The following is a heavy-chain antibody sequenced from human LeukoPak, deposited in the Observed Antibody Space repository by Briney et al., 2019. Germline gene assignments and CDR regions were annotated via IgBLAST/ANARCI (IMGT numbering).Heavy chain of an antibody. Sequence: LETLSLTCAVYGGSLSGHFCSWLRQSPGKGLEWIGEINHSGTTNYNPSLKSRVTLSVDTSKNQFSLRLNSVTAADTAVYYCAKGPQTGWFDTWGQGALVTVSS. CDR3: AKGPQTGWFDT. CDR1: GGSLSGHF. D-gene: IGHD3-10*01. V-gene: IGHV4-34*01. CDR2: INHSGTT. J-gene: IGHJ5*02.